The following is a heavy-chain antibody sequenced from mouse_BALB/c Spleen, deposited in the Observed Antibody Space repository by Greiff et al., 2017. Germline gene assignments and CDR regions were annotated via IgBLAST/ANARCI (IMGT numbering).Heavy chain of an antibody. CDR2: ISYDGSN. J-gene: IGHJ4*01. CDR3: SYLSYAMDY. Sequence: DVQLQESGPGLVKPSQSLSLTCSVTGYSITSGYYWNWIRQFPGNKLEWMGYISYDGSNNYNPSLKKRISITRDTSKNQFFLKLNSVTTEDTATYYCSYLSYAMDYWGQGTSVTVSS. V-gene: IGHV3-6*02. CDR1: GYSITSGYY. D-gene: IGHD6-5*01.